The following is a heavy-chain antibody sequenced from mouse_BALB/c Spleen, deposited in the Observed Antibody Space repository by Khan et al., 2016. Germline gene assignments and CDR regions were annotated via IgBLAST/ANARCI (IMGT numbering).Heavy chain of an antibody. J-gene: IGHJ2*01. CDR1: GFSLTNYG. Sequence: QVQLKQSGPGLVQPSQSLSITCTVSGFSLTNYGVHWIRQSPGNGLEWLGVIWSDGNTDYSAAFISRLSISKDNSKSQVFFKMNSLQPNDTAIYYCARNLHWSFDYWGQGTTLTVSS. D-gene: IGHD4-1*01. V-gene: IGHV2-2*02. CDR2: IWSDGNT. CDR3: ARNLHWSFDY.